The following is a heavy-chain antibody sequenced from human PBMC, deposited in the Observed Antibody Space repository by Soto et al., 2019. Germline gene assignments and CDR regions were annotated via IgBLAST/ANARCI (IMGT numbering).Heavy chain of an antibody. CDR2: IYHSGST. CDR3: ARGGRGPYYYDSSGYYPFDY. CDR1: GGSISSYY. Sequence: PSETLSLTCTVSGGSISSYYWSWIRQPPGKGLEWIGYIYHSGSTYYNPSLKSRVTISVDRSKNQFSLKLSSVTAADTAVYYCARGGRGPYYYDSSGYYPFDYWGQGTLVTVSS. D-gene: IGHD3-22*01. V-gene: IGHV4-59*12. J-gene: IGHJ4*02.